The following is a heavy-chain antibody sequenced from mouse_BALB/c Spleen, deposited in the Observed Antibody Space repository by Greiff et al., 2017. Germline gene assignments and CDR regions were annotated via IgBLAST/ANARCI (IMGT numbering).Heavy chain of an antibody. Sequence: EVQLQESGPELVKPGASVKISCKASGYTFTDYNMHWVKQSHGKSLEWIGYIYPYNGGTGYNQKFKSKATLTVDNSSSTAYMELRSLTSEDSAVYYCARWNYGSSYEWYFDVWGAGTTVTVSS. D-gene: IGHD1-1*01. J-gene: IGHJ1*01. CDR1: GYTFTDYN. V-gene: IGHV1S29*02. CDR3: ARWNYGSSYEWYFDV. CDR2: IYPYNGGT.